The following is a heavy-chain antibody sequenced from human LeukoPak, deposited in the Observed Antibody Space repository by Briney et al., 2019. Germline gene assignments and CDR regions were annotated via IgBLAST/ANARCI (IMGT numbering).Heavy chain of an antibody. Sequence: SETLSLTCTVSGGSISSYYWSWIRQPPGKGLEWIGYIYYSGSTNYNPSLKSRVTISVDTSKNQFSLKLSSVTAADTAVYYCARAHPGVRGVPFDCWGQGTLVTVSS. CDR1: GGSISSYY. CDR2: IYYSGST. CDR3: ARAHPGVRGVPFDC. D-gene: IGHD3-10*01. V-gene: IGHV4-59*01. J-gene: IGHJ4*02.